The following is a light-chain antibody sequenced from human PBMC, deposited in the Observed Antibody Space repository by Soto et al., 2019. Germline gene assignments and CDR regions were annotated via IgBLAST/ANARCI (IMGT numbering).Light chain of an antibody. Sequence: EIVMTQSPGTLSVSPGERATISCRASQVIGSRYLAWYHQKSGQAPRLLIYGASSRATGIPDRFSGSGSVTDFTLNISRLEPEDFGVYYCQQFGSSIPHTFGQGTKLEIK. V-gene: IGKV3-20*01. CDR3: QQFGSSIPHT. J-gene: IGKJ2*01. CDR2: GAS. CDR1: QVIGSRY.